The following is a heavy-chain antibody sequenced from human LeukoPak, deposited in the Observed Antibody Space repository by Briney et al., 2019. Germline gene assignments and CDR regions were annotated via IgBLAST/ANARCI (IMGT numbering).Heavy chain of an antibody. Sequence: SETLSLTCTVSGYSISSGYYWGWIRQPPGKGLEWIGSIYHSGSTYYNPSLKSRVTISVDTSKNQFSLKLSSVTAADTAVYYCARVPWLESYYMDVWGKGTTVTVSS. CDR2: IYHSGST. CDR3: ARVPWLESYYMDV. J-gene: IGHJ6*03. V-gene: IGHV4-38-2*02. CDR1: GYSISSGYY. D-gene: IGHD5-12*01.